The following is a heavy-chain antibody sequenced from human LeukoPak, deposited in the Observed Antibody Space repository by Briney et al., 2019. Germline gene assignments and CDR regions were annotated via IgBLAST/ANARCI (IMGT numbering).Heavy chain of an antibody. J-gene: IGHJ5*02. CDR3: AKDTGYYYDSKDWFDP. D-gene: IGHD3-22*01. Sequence: GGSLRLSCAASGFTFSSYAMSWVRQAPGKGLEWVSAISGSGGSTYYADSVKGRFTISRDNSKNTLYLQMNSLRAEDTAVYYCAKDTGYYYDSKDWFDPWGQGTLVTVSS. CDR2: ISGSGGST. V-gene: IGHV3-23*01. CDR1: GFTFSSYA.